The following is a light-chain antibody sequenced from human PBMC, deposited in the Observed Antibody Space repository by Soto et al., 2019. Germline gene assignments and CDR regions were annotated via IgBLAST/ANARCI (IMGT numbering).Light chain of an antibody. CDR1: RSDIGGSKF. CDR2: DVS. CDR3: SSYTSSSTVV. J-gene: IGLJ2*01. V-gene: IGLV2-14*01. Sequence: QSALTQPASVSESPGQSITISCTGTRSDIGGSKFVSWYQQHPGKAPKVMIYDVSNRPSGVSNRFSGSKSGNTASLTISGLQVEDEADYYCSSYTSSSTVVFGGGTKVTVL.